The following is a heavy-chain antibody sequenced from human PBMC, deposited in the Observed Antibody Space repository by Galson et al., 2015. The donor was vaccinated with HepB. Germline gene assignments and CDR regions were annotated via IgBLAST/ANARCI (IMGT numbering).Heavy chain of an antibody. D-gene: IGHD3-10*01. CDR2: ISSSSTI. V-gene: IGHV3-48*01. CDR1: GFTFSSYS. Sequence: SLRLSCAASGFTFSSYSMNWVRQAPGKGLEWVSYISSSSTIYYADSVKGRFTISRDNAKNSLYLQMNSLRAEDTAVYYCARDSSLLWFGELSHYYYGMDVWGQGTTVTVSS. J-gene: IGHJ6*02. CDR3: ARDSSLLWFGELSHYYYGMDV.